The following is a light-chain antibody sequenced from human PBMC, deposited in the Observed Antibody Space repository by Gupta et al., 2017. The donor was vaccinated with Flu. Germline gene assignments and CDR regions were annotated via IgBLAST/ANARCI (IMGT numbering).Light chain of an antibody. V-gene: IGLV2-23*01. CDR2: EAT. CDR3: CSDAGSNAFV. Sequence: QSALTQPASVSGSPGQSITISCTGTSSDIGTYNLVSWYQQSPGKAPKLILYEATKRPSGLANRFSGSSSGSTASLTISGRQAEDEAYYYCCSDAGSNAFVFGAGTKVTVL. J-gene: IGLJ1*01. CDR1: SSDIGTYNL.